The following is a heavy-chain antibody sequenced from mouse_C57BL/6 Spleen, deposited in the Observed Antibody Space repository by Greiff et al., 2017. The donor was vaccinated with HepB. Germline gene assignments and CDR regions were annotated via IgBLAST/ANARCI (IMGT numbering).Heavy chain of an antibody. CDR2: FHPNSGST. D-gene: IGHD4-1*01. Sequence: QVQLQQPGAELVKPGASVKLSCKASGYTFTRYWMHWVKQRPGQGLEWIGMFHPNSGSTNYNAKFKSISTLTVDKSSSTAYMQLSSLTSEDSAVYYCAYLMGRNSYAMDYWGQGTSVTVSS. V-gene: IGHV1-64*01. CDR3: AYLMGRNSYAMDY. J-gene: IGHJ4*01. CDR1: GYTFTRYW.